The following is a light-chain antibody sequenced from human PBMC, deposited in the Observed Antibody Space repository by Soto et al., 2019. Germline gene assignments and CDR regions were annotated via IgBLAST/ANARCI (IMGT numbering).Light chain of an antibody. CDR2: DVT. CDR3: SSHAGSATGV. Sequence: QSVLTQPASVSGSPGQSITISCAGTNRDVGNDDYVSWYQQYPGRAPKLMIYDVTNRPSGVSSRFSGSKSGNTASLTISGLQPEDDADYYCSSHAGSATGVFGTGTKLTVL. J-gene: IGLJ1*01. V-gene: IGLV2-14*03. CDR1: NRDVGNDDY.